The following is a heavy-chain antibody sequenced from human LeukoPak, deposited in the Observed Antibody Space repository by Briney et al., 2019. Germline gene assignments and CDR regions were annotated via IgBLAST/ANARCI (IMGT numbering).Heavy chain of an antibody. CDR1: GFTFSSYE. V-gene: IGHV3-48*03. J-gene: IGHJ4*02. CDR3: ARVSRLQSFGY. CDR2: ISSSGSTI. Sequence: PGGSLRLSCAASGFTFSSYEMNWVRQAPGKGLEWVSYISSSGSTIYYADSVKGRFTISRDNAKNSLYLQMNSLRAEDTAVYYCARVSRLQSFGYWGQGTLVTVSS. D-gene: IGHD5-24*01.